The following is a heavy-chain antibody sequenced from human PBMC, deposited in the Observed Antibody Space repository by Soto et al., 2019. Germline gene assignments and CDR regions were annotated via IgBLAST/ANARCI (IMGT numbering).Heavy chain of an antibody. V-gene: IGHV2-5*02. Sequence: QITLKESGPSLVRPTETLTLTCTFSGFSLITGVGVGWVRQPPGKALEWLAVIFWDKNDYYRPSLQTRVTISKDTSEDQVVLTLTNIDPEDTATYFCTQISGSGIWGWYFHSWGQGTLVTVYS. CDR3: TQISGSGIWGWYFHS. CDR1: GFSLITGVG. D-gene: IGHD1-26*01. J-gene: IGHJ4*02. CDR2: IFWDKND.